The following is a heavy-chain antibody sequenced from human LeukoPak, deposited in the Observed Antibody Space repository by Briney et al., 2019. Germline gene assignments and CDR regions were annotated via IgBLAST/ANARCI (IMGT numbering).Heavy chain of an antibody. D-gene: IGHD3-10*01. J-gene: IGHJ4*02. V-gene: IGHV3-11*04. CDR3: ASEAREFGGLLFTEY. Sequence: PGGSLRLSCAASGFTFSDYYMSWIRQAPGKGLEWVSYISSSGSTIYYADSVKGRFTISRDNAKNSLYLQMNSLRAEDTAVYYCASEAREFGGLLFTEYWGQGTLVTVSS. CDR1: GFTFSDYY. CDR2: ISSSGSTI.